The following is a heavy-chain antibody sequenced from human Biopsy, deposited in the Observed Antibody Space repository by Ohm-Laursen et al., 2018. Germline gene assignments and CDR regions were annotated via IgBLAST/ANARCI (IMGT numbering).Heavy chain of an antibody. Sequence: TLSLTCAVYGESFNGYYWSWIRQTPGKGLEWIEEINHSGRTNYNPSLKSRVTISVDTSKNQFSLKVRSVTAADTAVYYCVRGVDYYDPYHYYALDVWGRGTTVTVSS. D-gene: IGHD3-22*01. CDR2: INHSGRT. CDR3: VRGVDYYDPYHYYALDV. V-gene: IGHV4-34*01. J-gene: IGHJ6*02. CDR1: GESFNGYY.